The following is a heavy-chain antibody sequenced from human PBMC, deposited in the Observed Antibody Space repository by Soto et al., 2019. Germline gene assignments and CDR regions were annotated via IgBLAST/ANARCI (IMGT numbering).Heavy chain of an antibody. J-gene: IGHJ5*02. D-gene: IGHD2-2*01. CDR3: ARGLHCTSANCPEGGWFDP. CDR2: ISPNSGGA. V-gene: IGHV1-2*02. CDR1: SYTFTDYF. Sequence: ASVKVSCKASSYTFTDYFMHWVRQAPGQGLEWMGWISPNSGGAHYAQNFQGRITMTRDTSVSTAYMELNSLRSDDTAVYFCARGLHCTSANCPEGGWFDPWGQGTLVTVS.